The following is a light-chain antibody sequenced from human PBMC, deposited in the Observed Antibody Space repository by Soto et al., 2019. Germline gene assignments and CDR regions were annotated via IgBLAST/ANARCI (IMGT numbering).Light chain of an antibody. CDR2: DAS. CDR3: QQYDTSPWT. Sequence: EIVLTQSPGTLSLSPGERATLSCGTSQSLATNYLAWYQQKPGQAPRLLIYDASSRATGIPDRFSGSGSGTDFTLTTSRLEPADFALYFCQQYDTSPWTFGQGTKVDIK. CDR1: QSLATNY. J-gene: IGKJ1*01. V-gene: IGKV3-20*01.